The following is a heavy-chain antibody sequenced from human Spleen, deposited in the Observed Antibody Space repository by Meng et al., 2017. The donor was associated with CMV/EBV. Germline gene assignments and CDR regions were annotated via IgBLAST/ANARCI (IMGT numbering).Heavy chain of an antibody. V-gene: IGHV3-21*06. Sequence: GESLKISCAASGFTFSVYSMNWVRQAPGKGLEWVSSISSSSSFIYYGDAMKGRFTISRDNAKNSLYLQMNSLRVEDTAVYFCAAATLTFDFWGQGTMVTVSS. J-gene: IGHJ3*01. CDR1: GFTFSVYS. D-gene: IGHD1-26*01. CDR3: AAATLTFDF. CDR2: ISSSSSFI.